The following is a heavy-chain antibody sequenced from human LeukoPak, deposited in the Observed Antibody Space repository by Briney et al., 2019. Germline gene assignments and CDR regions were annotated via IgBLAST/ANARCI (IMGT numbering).Heavy chain of an antibody. V-gene: IGHV1-69*13. J-gene: IGHJ5*02. CDR3: AREYVELLWFGEPYNWFDP. D-gene: IGHD3-10*01. CDR1: GGTFSSYA. Sequence: ASVKVSCKASGGTFSSYAISWVRQAPGQGLEWMGGIIPIFGTANYAQKFQGRVTITADESTSTAYVELSSLRSEDTAVYYCAREYVELLWFGEPYNWFDPWGQGTLVTVSS. CDR2: IIPIFGTA.